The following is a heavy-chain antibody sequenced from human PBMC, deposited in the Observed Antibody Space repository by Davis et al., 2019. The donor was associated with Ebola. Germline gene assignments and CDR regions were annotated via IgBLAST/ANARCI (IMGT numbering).Heavy chain of an antibody. D-gene: IGHD4-23*01. Sequence: SVKVSCKASGGTFSRYGISWVRQAPGQGLEWMGRIIIFVGTVDYAQKFQGRVTITADKSTSTAYMELSSLRSEDTAVYYCAKEGRNGGWFDYWGQGTLVTVSS. CDR2: IIIFVGTV. V-gene: IGHV1-69*04. CDR1: GGTFSRYG. J-gene: IGHJ4*02. CDR3: AKEGRNGGWFDY.